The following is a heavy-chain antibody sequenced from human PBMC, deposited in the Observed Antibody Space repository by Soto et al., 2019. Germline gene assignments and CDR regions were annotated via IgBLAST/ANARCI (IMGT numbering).Heavy chain of an antibody. CDR1: GASISTYY. J-gene: IGHJ6*02. CDR2: IYYSGST. Sequence: PSETLSLTCTVSGASISTYYWSWIRQPPGKGLEWIGYIYYSGSTNYNPSLKSRVTISVDTSKNQFSLKLSSVTAADTAVYYCARDRGAAAAARYYYGMDVWGQGTTVTVSS. D-gene: IGHD6-13*01. V-gene: IGHV4-59*01. CDR3: ARDRGAAAAARYYYGMDV.